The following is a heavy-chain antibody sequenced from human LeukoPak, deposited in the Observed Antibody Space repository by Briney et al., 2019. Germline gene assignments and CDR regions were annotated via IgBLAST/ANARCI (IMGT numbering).Heavy chain of an antibody. Sequence: GGSLRLSCAASGFTFSSYVMHWVRQAPGKGLEWVAIISYDGSNEYYADSVKGRFTISRDNSNNTLYLQMNSLRAEDTAVYYCARGEMATIEDAFDIWGQGTMVTVSS. CDR1: GFTFSSYV. CDR2: ISYDGSNE. D-gene: IGHD5-24*01. CDR3: ARGEMATIEDAFDI. V-gene: IGHV3-30*04. J-gene: IGHJ3*02.